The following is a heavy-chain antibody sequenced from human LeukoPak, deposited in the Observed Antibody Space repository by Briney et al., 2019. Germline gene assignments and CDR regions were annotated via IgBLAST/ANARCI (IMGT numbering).Heavy chain of an antibody. CDR2: ISWDGGST. Sequence: GGSLRLSCAASGFTFDDYAMHWVRQAPGKGPEWVSLISWDGGSTYYADSVKGRFTISRDNSKNSLYLQMNSLRAEDTALYYCAKPIRVFGVVDDAFDIWGQGTMVTVSS. J-gene: IGHJ3*02. D-gene: IGHD3-3*01. V-gene: IGHV3-43D*03. CDR3: AKPIRVFGVVDDAFDI. CDR1: GFTFDDYA.